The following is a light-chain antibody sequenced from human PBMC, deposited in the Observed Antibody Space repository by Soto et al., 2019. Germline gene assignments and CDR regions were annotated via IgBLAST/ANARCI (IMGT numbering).Light chain of an antibody. Sequence: DIQMTQSPSSLSASVGDRVTITCQARQDISNYLNWYQQKPGKAPKLLIYDVHNLEAGVPSRFSGSGSGTNFTFTISSLQPEDIATYYCQQYNNLLLSFGGGTKVDIK. J-gene: IGKJ4*01. CDR3: QQYNNLLLS. CDR1: QDISNY. CDR2: DVH. V-gene: IGKV1-33*01.